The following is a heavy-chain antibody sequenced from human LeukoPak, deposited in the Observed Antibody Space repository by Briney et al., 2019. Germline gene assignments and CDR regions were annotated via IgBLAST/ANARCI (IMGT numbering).Heavy chain of an antibody. CDR3: AREGKEQWQVSIGAFDI. CDR1: GYTFTGYY. D-gene: IGHD6-19*01. J-gene: IGHJ3*02. CDR2: INPNSGGT. Sequence: GASVKVSCKASGYTFTGYYMHWVRQAPGQGLEWMGWINPNSGGTNYAQKFQGRVTMTRDTSISTAYMELSRLRSDDTAVYYCAREGKEQWQVSIGAFDIWGQGTMVTVSS. V-gene: IGHV1-2*02.